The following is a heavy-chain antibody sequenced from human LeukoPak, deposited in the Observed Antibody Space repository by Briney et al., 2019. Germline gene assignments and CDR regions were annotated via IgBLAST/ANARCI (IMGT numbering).Heavy chain of an antibody. D-gene: IGHD3-22*01. Sequence: PSETLSLTCAVSGYSISSGYYWGWIRPPPGKGLEWIGSIYHSGSMYFNPSLNRRVTISVDTSKNQFSLKLTSVTAADTAVYYCARDPKNDYYCGSSPYYRPFDYWGQGTLVTVSS. V-gene: IGHV4-38-2*02. CDR2: IYHSGSM. CDR3: ARDPKNDYYCGSSPYYRPFDY. J-gene: IGHJ4*02. CDR1: GYSISSGYY.